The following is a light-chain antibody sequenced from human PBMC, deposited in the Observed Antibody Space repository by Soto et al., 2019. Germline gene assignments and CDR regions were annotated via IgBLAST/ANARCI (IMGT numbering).Light chain of an antibody. CDR1: QSVGSS. CDR3: QQYDDWPLT. J-gene: IGKJ3*01. V-gene: IGKV3-15*01. CDR2: DSS. Sequence: VLTQSPATLSVSPGEGATLSCRASQSVGSSLAWYQQKPGQAPRLLMFDSSTSATGVPAKFSGSGSGTEFTLTISSLQSEDFAIFFCQQYDDWPLTFGPGTRVDI.